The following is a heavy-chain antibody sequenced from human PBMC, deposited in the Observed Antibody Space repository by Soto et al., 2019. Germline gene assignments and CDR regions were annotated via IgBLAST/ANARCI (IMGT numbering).Heavy chain of an antibody. CDR2: IYHSGST. Sequence: QVQLQESGPGLVKPSGTLSLTCAVSGGSISSSNWWSWVRQPPGKGLEWIGEIYHSGSTNYNPSLQPRLPTSLHNSNNHFSLNLSSVTAADTAVYYCASRPMIVVCYYYYYYGMDVWGQGTTVTVSS. J-gene: IGHJ6*02. CDR1: GGSISSSNW. D-gene: IGHD3-22*01. CDR3: ASRPMIVVCYYYYYYGMDV. V-gene: IGHV4-4*02.